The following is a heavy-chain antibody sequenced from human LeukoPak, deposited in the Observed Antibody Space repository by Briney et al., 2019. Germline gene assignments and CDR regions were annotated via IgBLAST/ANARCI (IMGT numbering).Heavy chain of an antibody. J-gene: IGHJ3*02. CDR1: GFMFSSYA. CDR3: AKDYQSTVTLAPFDAFDI. Sequence: GGSLRLSCAASGFMFSSYAMSWVRQAPGKGLEWVSAISGSGGSTYYADSVKGRFTISRDNSKNTLYLQMNSLRAEDTAVYYCAKDYQSTVTLAPFDAFDIWSQGTMVTVSS. V-gene: IGHV3-23*01. D-gene: IGHD4-17*01. CDR2: ISGSGGST.